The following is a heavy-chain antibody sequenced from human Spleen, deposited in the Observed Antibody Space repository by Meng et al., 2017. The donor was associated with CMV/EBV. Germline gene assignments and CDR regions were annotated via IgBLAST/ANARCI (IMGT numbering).Heavy chain of an antibody. J-gene: IGHJ4*02. D-gene: IGHD3-22*01. CDR3: AKIALEYYDSSGYDY. Sequence: GESLKISCAASGFTFSSYAMSWVRQAPGKGLEWVTFIRYDGSNKYYADSVKGRFTISRDNSKTTLYLQMNSLRTEDTAVYYCAKIALEYYDSSGYDYWGQGTLVTASS. CDR2: IRYDGSNK. CDR1: GFTFSSYA. V-gene: IGHV3-30*02.